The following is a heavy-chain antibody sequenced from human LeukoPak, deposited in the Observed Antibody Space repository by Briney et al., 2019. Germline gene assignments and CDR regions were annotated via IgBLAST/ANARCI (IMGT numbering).Heavy chain of an antibody. D-gene: IGHD3-3*01. V-gene: IGHV4-39*01. CDR3: ARLRFDFWSGYTHPYFDY. Sequence: SETLSLTCTVSGGSISCSSYSWSWIRQPPGKGLEWIGSIYYSGTTYYNPSLKSRVTISVDTSKIQFSLKLSSVAATDTAVYFCARLRFDFWSGYTHPYFDYWGQGTLVTVSS. CDR1: GGSISCSSYS. J-gene: IGHJ4*02. CDR2: IYYSGTT.